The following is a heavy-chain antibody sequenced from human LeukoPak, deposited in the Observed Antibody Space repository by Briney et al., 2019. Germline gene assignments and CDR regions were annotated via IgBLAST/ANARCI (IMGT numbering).Heavy chain of an antibody. CDR1: GFTFSSYS. CDR2: ISSSSSYI. D-gene: IGHD3-9*01. Sequence: GGSPRLSCAASGFTFSSYSMNWVRQAPGKGLEWVSSISSSSSYIYYADSVKGRFTISRDNAKNSLYLQMNSLRAEDTAIYYCAKVPRQHDNWFDPWGQGTLVTVSS. V-gene: IGHV3-21*01. J-gene: IGHJ5*02. CDR3: AKVPRQHDNWFDP.